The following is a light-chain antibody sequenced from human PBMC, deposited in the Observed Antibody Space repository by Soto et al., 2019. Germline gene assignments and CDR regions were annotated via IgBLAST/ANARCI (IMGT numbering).Light chain of an antibody. Sequence: EIVMTQSPATLSVSPGESATLSCRASQTISGNLAWYQQKPGQAPRLLISGASTRATGIPARFSGSGSGTEFTLTISSLQPDDYATYSCQHYNVYYMYTFGQGTKVDIK. CDR3: QHYNVYYMYT. CDR1: QTISGN. V-gene: IGKV3-15*01. CDR2: GAS. J-gene: IGKJ2*01.